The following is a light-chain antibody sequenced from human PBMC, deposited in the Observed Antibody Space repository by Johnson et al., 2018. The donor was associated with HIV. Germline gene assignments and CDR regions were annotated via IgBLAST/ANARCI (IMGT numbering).Light chain of an antibody. V-gene: IGLV1-51*01. CDR3: GTWDSSRSSGLYV. CDR1: TSNIGNNY. Sequence: QSVLTQPPSVSAAPGQKVTISCSGSTSNIGNNYVSWYQHLPRTAPKLLIYDNNKRPSGIPDRFSGSKSGTSATLGITGLQTGDEADYYCGTWDSSRSSGLYVFGTGTEVTVL. CDR2: DNN. J-gene: IGLJ1*01.